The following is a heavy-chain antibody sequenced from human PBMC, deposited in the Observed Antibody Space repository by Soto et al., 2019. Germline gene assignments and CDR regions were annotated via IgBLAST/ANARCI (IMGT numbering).Heavy chain of an antibody. D-gene: IGHD1-26*01. CDR1: GDSMTKYY. CDR3: ARTVGAAYYFDF. V-gene: IGHV4-4*07. J-gene: IGHJ4*02. Sequence: QVQLQESGPGLVKPSETLSLTCTVSGDSMTKYYWGWIRQPAGKGLEWIGRIYTSGSTNYNPSLKRRVTMSIDTSNNHFSLKLKSVTAADTAVYYCARTVGAAYYFDFWGQGALVTVSS. CDR2: IYTSGST.